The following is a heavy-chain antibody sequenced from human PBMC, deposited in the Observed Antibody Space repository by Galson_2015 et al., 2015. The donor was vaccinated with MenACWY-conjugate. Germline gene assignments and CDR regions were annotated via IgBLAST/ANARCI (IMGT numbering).Heavy chain of an antibody. CDR2: IRNKLYSYTT. D-gene: IGHD5-18*01. J-gene: IGHJ4*02. CDR1: GFTFSDYY. V-gene: IGHV3-72*01. Sequence: SLRLSCAASGFTFSDYYMDWVRQAPGKGLEWVGRIRNKLYSYTTEYAASLKGRLTISRDDSKNSSHLQLNAQKTEDTAVYFCARGGRRDNSGYTYAFAYWGQGTLVTVSS. CDR3: ARGGRRDNSGYTYAFAY.